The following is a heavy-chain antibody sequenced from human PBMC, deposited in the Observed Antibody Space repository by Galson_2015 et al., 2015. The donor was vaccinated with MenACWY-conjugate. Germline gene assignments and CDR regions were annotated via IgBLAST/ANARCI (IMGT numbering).Heavy chain of an antibody. J-gene: IGHJ5*02. CDR3: ARERGVRGVWFDQ. CDR2: IKQDGSEK. V-gene: IGHV3-7*01. D-gene: IGHD3-10*01. Sequence: SLRLSCAASGFTFSNFWMSWVRQAPGKELEWVASIKQDGSEKYLVDSVKGRFTISRDNAENSLFLQMNSLRAEDTAVYYCARERGVRGVWFDQWGQGTLVTVSS. CDR1: GFTFSNFW.